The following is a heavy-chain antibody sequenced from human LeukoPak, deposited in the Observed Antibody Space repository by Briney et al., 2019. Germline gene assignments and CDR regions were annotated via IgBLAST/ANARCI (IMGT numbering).Heavy chain of an antibody. CDR2: ITSDGRDT. CDR3: ATGGSQYYDY. V-gene: IGHV3-74*01. Sequence: GGSLRLSRAASGLSFINYWMHWVRQTPGQGLVWVSRITSDGRDTIYADSVKGRFTISRDNAKNTVVLQMTSLSAEDTAVYYCATGGSQYYDYWGQGIVVTVSS. D-gene: IGHD3-16*01. CDR1: GLSFINYW. J-gene: IGHJ4*02.